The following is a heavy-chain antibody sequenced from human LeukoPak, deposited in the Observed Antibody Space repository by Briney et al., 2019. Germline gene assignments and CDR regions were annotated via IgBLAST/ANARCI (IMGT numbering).Heavy chain of an antibody. D-gene: IGHD2-2*01. J-gene: IGHJ4*02. V-gene: IGHV3-7*01. CDR2: IKQDGSDK. Sequence: GGSLRLSCAASGFTFSSYSMNWVRQAPGKGLEWVANIKQDGSDKYYVDSVRGRFTISRDNAKNSLFLQMNSLRAEDTAVYYCARVRCSSNSCFPDYWGQGTLVTVSS. CDR3: ARVRCSSNSCFPDY. CDR1: GFTFSSYS.